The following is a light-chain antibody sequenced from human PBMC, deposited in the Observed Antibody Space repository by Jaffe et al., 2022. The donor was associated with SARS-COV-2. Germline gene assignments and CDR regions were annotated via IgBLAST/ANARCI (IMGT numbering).Light chain of an antibody. CDR1: QHISKY. CDR3: QQYDNLPLT. J-gene: IGKJ4*01. CDR2: DAS. Sequence: DIQMTQSPSSLSASVGDRVTITCQASQHISKYLNWYQQKPGKAPKLLIYDASNLETGVPSRFSGSGSGTDFTFTISSLQPEDIATYYCQQYDNLPLTFGGGTKVEIK. V-gene: IGKV1-33*01.